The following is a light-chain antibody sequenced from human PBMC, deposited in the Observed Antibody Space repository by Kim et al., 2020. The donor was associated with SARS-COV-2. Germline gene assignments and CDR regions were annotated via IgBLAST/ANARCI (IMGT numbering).Light chain of an antibody. CDR2: EDN. Sequence: KTVTLSCTRSHGRIAHGYVQWYQQRPGPSPTTVIYEDNQRPSGVPDRFSGSIDSSSNSASLTISGLKTEDESDYYCQSYDSNNRGVFGGGTQLTVL. J-gene: IGLJ3*02. V-gene: IGLV6-57*01. CDR3: QSYDSNNRGV. CDR1: HGRIAHGY.